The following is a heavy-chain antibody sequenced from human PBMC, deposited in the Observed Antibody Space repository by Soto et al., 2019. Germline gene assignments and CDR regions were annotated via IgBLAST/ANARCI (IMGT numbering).Heavy chain of an antibody. Sequence: GESLKISCKGSGYSFTSYWISWVRQMPGKGLEWMGRIDPSDSYTNYSPSFQGHVTIPADKSISTAYLQWSSLKASDTAMYYCASGGSGSYSKIDYWGQGTLVTVS. J-gene: IGHJ4*02. CDR2: IDPSDSYT. CDR3: ASGGSGSYSKIDY. D-gene: IGHD3-10*01. CDR1: GYSFTSYW. V-gene: IGHV5-10-1*01.